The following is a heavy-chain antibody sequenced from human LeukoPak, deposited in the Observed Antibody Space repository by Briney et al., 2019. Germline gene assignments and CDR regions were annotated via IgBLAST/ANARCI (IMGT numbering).Heavy chain of an antibody. CDR1: GFTFSSYG. V-gene: IGHV3-33*03. CDR2: IWYDGSNK. CDR3: ASSHDSSGND. Sequence: GGSLRLSCAASGFTFSSYGMHWVRQAPGKGLEWVAVIWYDGSNKYYADSVKGRFTISRDNAKNSLYLQMNSLRDDDTAIYYCASSHDSSGNDWGQGTLVTVTS. J-gene: IGHJ4*02. D-gene: IGHD3-22*01.